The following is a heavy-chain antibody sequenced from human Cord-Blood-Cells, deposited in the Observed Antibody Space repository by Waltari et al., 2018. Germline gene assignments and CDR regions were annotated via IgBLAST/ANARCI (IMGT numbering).Heavy chain of an antibody. J-gene: IGHJ3*02. D-gene: IGHD5-12*01. CDR3: ASISRDGYNYAFDI. CDR2: IIPIFGTA. Sequence: QVQLVQSGAEVKKPGSSVKVSCKAAGGTFSSYAISWVGLAPGQGLEWMGGIIPIFGTANDAQKFQGRVTITADESTSTAYMELSSLRSEDTAVYYCASISRDGYNYAFDIWGQGTMVTVSS. CDR1: GGTFSSYA. V-gene: IGHV1-69*01.